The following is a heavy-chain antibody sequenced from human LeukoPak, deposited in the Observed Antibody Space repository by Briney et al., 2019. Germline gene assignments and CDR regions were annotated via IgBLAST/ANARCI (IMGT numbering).Heavy chain of an antibody. CDR3: AKSLWRITMVRGAYGMDV. Sequence: GGSLRLSCAASGFTFSSYAMSWVRQAPGKGLEWVSAISGSGGSTYYADSVKGRFTISRDNSKNTLYLQMNSLRAEDTAVYYCAKSLWRITMVRGAYGMDVWGQGTTVTVSS. CDR1: GFTFSSYA. J-gene: IGHJ6*02. V-gene: IGHV3-23*01. CDR2: ISGSGGST. D-gene: IGHD3-10*01.